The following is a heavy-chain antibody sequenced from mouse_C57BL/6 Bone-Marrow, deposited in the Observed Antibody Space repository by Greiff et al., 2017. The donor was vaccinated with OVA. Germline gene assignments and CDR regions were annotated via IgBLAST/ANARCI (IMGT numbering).Heavy chain of an antibody. D-gene: IGHD1-1*01. CDR1: GYTFTGYW. CDR3: ASYGSSYVNWYFDV. CDR2: ILPGSGST. Sequence: VQLQQSGAELMKPGASVKLSCKATGYTFTGYWIEWVKQRPGHGLEWIGEILPGSGSTNDNEKFKGKATFTADTSSNTAYMQLSSLTTEDSAIYYCASYGSSYVNWYFDVWGTGTTVTVSS. V-gene: IGHV1-9*01. J-gene: IGHJ1*03.